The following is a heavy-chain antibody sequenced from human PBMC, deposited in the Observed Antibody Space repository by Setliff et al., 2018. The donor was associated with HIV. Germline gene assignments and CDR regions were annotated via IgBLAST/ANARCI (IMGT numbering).Heavy chain of an antibody. V-gene: IGHV3-48*01. CDR1: GFSFGSHT. CDR2: ISHSGNTI. D-gene: IGHD3-10*01. J-gene: IGHJ4*02. Sequence: LRLSCVASGFSFGSHTMNWVRQAPGKGLEWISFISHSGNTIYYADSVKGRFTMSRDNAKNSVYLQMNGLRVEDTALYYCAKDVSDRFGVLSDPPGGQGTLVTVSS. CDR3: AKDVSDRFGVLSDPP.